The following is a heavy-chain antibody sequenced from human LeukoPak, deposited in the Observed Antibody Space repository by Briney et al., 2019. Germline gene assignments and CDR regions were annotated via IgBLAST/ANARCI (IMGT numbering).Heavy chain of an antibody. D-gene: IGHD6-13*01. V-gene: IGHV3-74*01. Sequence: GGSLRLSCAASGFTFSTYWIHWVRQAPGKGLVWVSRISGDGSDTRYADSVKGRFTISRDESKNTLYLQMNSLRAEDTAVYYCAKFWSAQLVPPYSDYWGQGTLVTVSS. CDR3: AKFWSAQLVPPYSDY. CDR1: GFTFSTYW. J-gene: IGHJ4*02. CDR2: ISGDGSDT.